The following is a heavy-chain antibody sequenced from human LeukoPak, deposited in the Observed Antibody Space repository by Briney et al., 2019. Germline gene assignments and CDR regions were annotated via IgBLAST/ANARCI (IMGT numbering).Heavy chain of an antibody. Sequence: ASVTVSCKASGYTFTSFGISWVRQAPGQGLEWMGWISAYNGNTNYAQKLQGRVTMTTDTSTSTAYMELRTLRSDGTAVYYCARGRGGYTRFDYWGQGTLVTVSS. J-gene: IGHJ4*02. CDR1: GYTFTSFG. V-gene: IGHV1-18*01. CDR2: ISAYNGNT. CDR3: ARGRGGYTRFDY. D-gene: IGHD5-12*01.